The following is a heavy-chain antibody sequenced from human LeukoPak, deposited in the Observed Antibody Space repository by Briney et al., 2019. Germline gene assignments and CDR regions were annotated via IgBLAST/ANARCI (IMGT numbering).Heavy chain of an antibody. CDR2: ISGSGGST. J-gene: IGHJ4*02. V-gene: IGHV3-23*01. CDR1: GFTFSSYA. Sequence: GGSLRLSCAASGFTFSSYAMSWVRQAPGKGLEWVSAISGSGGSTYYADSVKGRFTISRDNSKNTLYLQMNSLRAEDTAVYYCARENQGDCSGGSCYYYFDYWGQGTLVTVSS. D-gene: IGHD2-15*01. CDR3: ARENQGDCSGGSCYYYFDY.